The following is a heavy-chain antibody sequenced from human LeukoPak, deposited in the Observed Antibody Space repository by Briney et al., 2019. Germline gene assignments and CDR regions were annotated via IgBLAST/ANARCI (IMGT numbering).Heavy chain of an antibody. V-gene: IGHV4-39*07. CDR1: GGSISGSSYY. D-gene: IGHD3-16*02. J-gene: IGHJ4*02. CDR2: ISYSGST. CDR3: AISPGSSYTPFGY. Sequence: PSETQSLTCTVSGGSISGSSYYWGWIRQPPGKGLEWIGSISYSGSTYYNPSLKSRVTISVDTSKNHFSLRLSSVTAADTAVYYCAISPGSSYTPFGYWGQGTLVTVSS.